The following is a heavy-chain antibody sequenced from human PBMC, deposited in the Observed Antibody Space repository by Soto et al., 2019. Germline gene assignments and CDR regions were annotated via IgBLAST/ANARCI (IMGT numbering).Heavy chain of an antibody. CDR3: ARGGYCSNGVCYSSYYGMDV. J-gene: IGHJ6*02. CDR1: GFTFSSYW. D-gene: IGHD2-8*01. CDR2: INSDGSST. Sequence: GGSLRLSCAASGFTFSSYWMHWVRQAPGKGLVWVSGINSDGSSTSHADSVKGRFTISRDNAKNTLYLQMNSLRAEDTAVYYCARGGYCSNGVCYSSYYGMDVWGQGTLVTVSS. V-gene: IGHV3-74*01.